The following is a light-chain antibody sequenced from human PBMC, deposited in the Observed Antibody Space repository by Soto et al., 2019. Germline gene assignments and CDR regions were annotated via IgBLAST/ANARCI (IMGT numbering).Light chain of an antibody. CDR3: QQYYSTPWT. V-gene: IGKV4-1*01. CDR2: CAS. CDR1: QSVLYSSNNKNY. Sequence: DIVMTQSPDSLAVSLGERATINCKSSQSVLYSSNNKNYLAWYQQKPGQPPKLLIYCASTRESGVPDRFSGSGSWTDFTLTISSLQAEDVSVYYCQQYYSTPWTVGQGTKVEIK. J-gene: IGKJ1*01.